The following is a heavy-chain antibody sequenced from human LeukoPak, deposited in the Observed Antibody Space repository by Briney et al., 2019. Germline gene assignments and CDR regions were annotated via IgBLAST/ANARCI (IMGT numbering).Heavy chain of an antibody. Sequence: GGSLRLSCAASGFTVNNNYVNWVRQAPGKGLEWVSIIYGGGDTSYADSVKRRFTISRDNSKNTVYLQMNSLRAEDTAVYYCAKESGYYHYWGQGTLVTVSS. CDR3: AKESGYYHY. D-gene: IGHD3-3*01. CDR2: IYGGGDT. CDR1: GFTVNNNY. V-gene: IGHV3-53*01. J-gene: IGHJ4*02.